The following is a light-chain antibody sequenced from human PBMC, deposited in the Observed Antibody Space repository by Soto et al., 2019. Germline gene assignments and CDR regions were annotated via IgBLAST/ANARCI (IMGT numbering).Light chain of an antibody. Sequence: EIVLTQSPGTLSLSPGERATLSCRASQSVSTNYLAWYQQKPGQAPRLLIYGASSRATGIPDRFSGSGSGTAFTLTISRLEPEDFAVYSCQQYGSSPLTFGGGTKVEIK. CDR2: GAS. CDR3: QQYGSSPLT. J-gene: IGKJ4*01. V-gene: IGKV3-20*01. CDR1: QSVSTNY.